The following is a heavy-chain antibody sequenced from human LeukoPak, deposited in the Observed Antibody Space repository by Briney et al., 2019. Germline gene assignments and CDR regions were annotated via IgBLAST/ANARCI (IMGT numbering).Heavy chain of an antibody. CDR1: GGSISSYY. V-gene: IGHV4-59*01. J-gene: IGHJ6*03. D-gene: IGHD2-2*01. CDR2: IYYSGST. CDR3: ARADIVVVPAAKQGNYYYMDV. Sequence: PSETLSLTCTVSGGSISSYYWSWIRQPPGKGLEWIGYIYYSGSTNYNPSLKSRITISVDTSKNQFSLKLSSVTAADTAVYYCARADIVVVPAAKQGNYYYMDVWGKGTTVTISS.